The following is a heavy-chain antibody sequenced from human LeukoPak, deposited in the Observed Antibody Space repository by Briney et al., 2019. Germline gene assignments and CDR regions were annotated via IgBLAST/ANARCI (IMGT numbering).Heavy chain of an antibody. CDR1: GGSLSSSSYY. V-gene: IGHV4-39*01. J-gene: IGHJ4*02. CDR3: ARLPIFGVGPKGY. CDR2: IYYSGST. D-gene: IGHD3-3*01. Sequence: SETLSLTCTVPGGSLSSSSYYWGWIRQPPGKGLEWIGSIYYSGSTYYNPSLKSRVTISVDTSKNQFSLKLSSVTAADTAVYYCARLPIFGVGPKGYWGQGTLVTVSS.